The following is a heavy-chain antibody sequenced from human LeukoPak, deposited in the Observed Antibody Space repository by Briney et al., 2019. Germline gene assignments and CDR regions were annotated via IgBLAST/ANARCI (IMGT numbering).Heavy chain of an antibody. V-gene: IGHV3-23*01. CDR2: ISGSGGST. Sequence: QSGGSLRLSCAASGFTFSSYAMSWVRQAPGKGLEWVSAISGSGGSTYYADSVKGRFTISRDNSKNTLYLQMNSLRAEDTAVYYCAKGRWPDYYDSSGHFDHWGQGTLVTVSS. CDR3: AKGRWPDYYDSSGHFDH. D-gene: IGHD3-22*01. CDR1: GFTFSSYA. J-gene: IGHJ4*02.